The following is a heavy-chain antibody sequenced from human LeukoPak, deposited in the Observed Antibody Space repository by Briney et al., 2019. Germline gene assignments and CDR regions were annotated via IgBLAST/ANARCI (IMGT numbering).Heavy chain of an antibody. J-gene: IGHJ4*02. CDR3: ARDDNFQFDS. CDR2: INPNTGAT. V-gene: IGHV1-2*02. D-gene: IGHD1-1*01. CDR1: GYTSTAYY. Sequence: ASVRVSCKASGYTSTAYYMHWVRQAPGQGLEWMGWINPNTGATNYAQKFQGRVTMTRDTSINTAYMDLSRLTSGDTALYYCARDDNFQFDSWGQGTLVTVSS.